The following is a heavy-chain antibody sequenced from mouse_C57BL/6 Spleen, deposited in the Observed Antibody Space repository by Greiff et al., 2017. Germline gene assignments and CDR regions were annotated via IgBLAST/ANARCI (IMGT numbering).Heavy chain of an antibody. Sequence: EVQLQQSGPELVKPGASVTIPCKASGYTFTDYNMDWVKQSHGKSLEWIGDINPNNGGTIYNQKFKGKATLTVDKSSSTAYMELRSLTSEDTAVYYFARGAGDYAMDYWGQGTSVTVSS. V-gene: IGHV1-18*01. CDR3: ARGAGDYAMDY. J-gene: IGHJ4*01. CDR1: GYTFTDYN. CDR2: INPNNGGT.